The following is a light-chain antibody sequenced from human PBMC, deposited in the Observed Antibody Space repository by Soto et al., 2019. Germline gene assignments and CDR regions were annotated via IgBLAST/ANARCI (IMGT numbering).Light chain of an antibody. CDR1: QSVSSNY. J-gene: IGKJ1*01. V-gene: IGKV3-20*01. Sequence: EMVLTQSPGTLSLSPGERATLSCRASQSVSSNYLAWYQQKPGQAPRLLISGVSSRATGIPDRFSGSGSGTDFTLTISSLEPEDIAVYYCQQYVSPPRTFGQGTKVEIK. CDR3: QQYVSPPRT. CDR2: GVS.